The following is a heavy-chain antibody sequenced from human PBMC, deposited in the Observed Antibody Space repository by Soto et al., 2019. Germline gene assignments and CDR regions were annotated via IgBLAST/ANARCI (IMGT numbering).Heavy chain of an antibody. D-gene: IGHD6-13*01. Sequence: GESLKISCEGSGYSFTSYWIAWVRQMPGKGLEWMGIIYPGDSDTRYSPSFQGQVIISADKSMSTAYLQWSSLKASDTAMYYCARSDSSTWYVDYWGQGTVVTVSS. CDR2: IYPGDSDT. V-gene: IGHV5-51*01. CDR1: GYSFTSYW. CDR3: ARSDSSTWYVDY. J-gene: IGHJ4*02.